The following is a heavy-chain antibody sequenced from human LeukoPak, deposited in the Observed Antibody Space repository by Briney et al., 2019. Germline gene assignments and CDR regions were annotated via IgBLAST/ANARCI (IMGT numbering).Heavy chain of an antibody. V-gene: IGHV4-61*01. CDR1: GGSVSRGNYY. CDR3: ARDRVAAAGSFDY. Sequence: SETLSLTCTASGGSVSRGNYYWSWIRQPPGKGLEWIGYIYYSGSTNYNPSLKSRVTISVDTSKTQFSLKLSSVTAADTAVYYCARDRVAAAGSFDYWGQGTLVTVSS. D-gene: IGHD6-13*01. CDR2: IYYSGST. J-gene: IGHJ4*02.